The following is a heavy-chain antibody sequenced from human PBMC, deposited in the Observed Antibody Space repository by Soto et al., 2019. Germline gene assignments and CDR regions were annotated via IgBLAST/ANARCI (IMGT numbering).Heavy chain of an antibody. D-gene: IGHD3-16*02. Sequence: PGGSLRLSCAASGFTLRSYSMNWVRQAPGKGLEWVSSISSSSSYIYYADSVKGRFTISRDNAKNSLYLQMNSLRAEDTAVYYCARDTPYYDYIWGSYRYASIDYWGQGP. J-gene: IGHJ4*02. CDR1: GFTLRSYS. CDR3: ARDTPYYDYIWGSYRYASIDY. V-gene: IGHV3-21*01. CDR2: ISSSSSYI.